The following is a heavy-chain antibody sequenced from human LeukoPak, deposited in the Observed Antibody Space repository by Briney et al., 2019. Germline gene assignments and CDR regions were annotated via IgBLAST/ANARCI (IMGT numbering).Heavy chain of an antibody. V-gene: IGHV4-59*08. CDR3: ATTPYYGGNRPYYFDY. J-gene: IGHJ4*02. D-gene: IGHD4-23*01. Sequence: SETLSLTCTVSGGSISSYYWSWIRQPPGKGLEWIGYIYCSGSTNYNPPLKSRVTISVDTSKNQFSLKLSSVTAADTAVYYCATTPYYGGNRPYYFDYWGQGTLVTVSS. CDR2: IYCSGST. CDR1: GGSISSYY.